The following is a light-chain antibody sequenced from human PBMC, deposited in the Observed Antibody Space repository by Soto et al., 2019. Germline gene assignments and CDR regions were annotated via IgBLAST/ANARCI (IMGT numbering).Light chain of an antibody. Sequence: SALTQPASVSGSPGQSITISCIGTSSDIGAYNYVSWYQQHPGKVPKLMIYEVTNRPSGLSNRFSGSKSGNTASLTISGLQAEDEAEYFCSSYSSTSTIYVFGNGTKVTV. J-gene: IGLJ1*01. CDR3: SSYSSTSTIYV. CDR1: SSDIGAYNY. CDR2: EVT. V-gene: IGLV2-14*01.